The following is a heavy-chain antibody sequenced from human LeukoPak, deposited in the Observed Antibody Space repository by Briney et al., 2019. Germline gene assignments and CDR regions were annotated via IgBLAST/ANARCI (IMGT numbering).Heavy chain of an antibody. CDR3: ARDGEENYYDSSGYSAY. D-gene: IGHD3-22*01. CDR1: GYTFTGYY. J-gene: IGHJ4*02. V-gene: IGHV1-2*02. CDR2: INPNSGGT. Sequence: GASVKVSCKASGYTFTGYYMHWVRQAPGQGLEWMGWINPNSGGTNYAQKFQGRVTMTRDTSISTAYMELSRLRSDDTAVYYCARDGEENYYDSSGYSAYWGQGTLVTVSS.